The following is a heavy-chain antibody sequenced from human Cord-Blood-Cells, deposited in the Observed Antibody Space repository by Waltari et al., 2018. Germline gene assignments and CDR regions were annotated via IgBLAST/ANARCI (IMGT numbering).Heavy chain of an antibody. Sequence: QLQLQESGPGLVKPSETLSPTCTVAGGSISSSSYYWGWIRQPPGKGLEWIGSIYYSGSTYYNPSLKSRVTISVDTSKNQFSLKLSSVTAADTAVYYCARPRGSYYAFDIWDQGTMVTVSS. CDR3: ARPRGSYYAFDI. CDR1: GGSISSSSYY. D-gene: IGHD1-26*01. V-gene: IGHV4-39*01. J-gene: IGHJ3*02. CDR2: IYYSGST.